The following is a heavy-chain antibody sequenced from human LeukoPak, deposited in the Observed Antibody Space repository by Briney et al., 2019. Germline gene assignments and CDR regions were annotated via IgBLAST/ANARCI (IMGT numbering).Heavy chain of an antibody. Sequence: SQTLSLTCTVSGGSISSGDYYWSWIRQPPGKGLEWIGYIYYSGSTYYNPSLKSRVTISVDTSKNQFSLKLSSVTAADTAVYYCARRGHIWFGEPNYGMDVWGQGTTVTVSS. CDR1: GGSISSGDYY. V-gene: IGHV4-30-4*01. CDR3: ARRGHIWFGEPNYGMDV. CDR2: IYYSGST. D-gene: IGHD3-10*01. J-gene: IGHJ6*02.